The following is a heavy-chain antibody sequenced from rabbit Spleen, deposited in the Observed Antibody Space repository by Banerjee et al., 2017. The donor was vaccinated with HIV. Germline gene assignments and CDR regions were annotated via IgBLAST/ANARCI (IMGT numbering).Heavy chain of an antibody. J-gene: IGHJ4*01. CDR3: VRDTWHFNL. D-gene: IGHD3-1*01. Sequence: QLVESGGGLVQPGGSLKVSCKASGFTLSSYGVNWVRQAPGKGLEWIGYIDPVFGIAVYASGVNGRFTISSHNAQNTLYLQLNSLTAADTATYFCVRDTWHFNLWGQGTLVTVS. V-gene: IGHV1S7*01. CDR1: GFTLSSYG. CDR2: IDPVFGIA.